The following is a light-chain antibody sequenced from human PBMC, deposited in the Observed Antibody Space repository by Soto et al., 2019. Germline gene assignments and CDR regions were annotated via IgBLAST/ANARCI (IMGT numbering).Light chain of an antibody. CDR1: QDIKTW. Sequence: DIQMTQSPSSVSASVGDRVTVTCRASQDIKTWLAWYQQKPGKAPNLLIFGASNLQSGVPSRFSATGSGTEFTLTISSLQPEDFAIYFCQQGNSFPFTFGPGTKVD. CDR3: QQGNSFPFT. CDR2: GAS. V-gene: IGKV1-12*01. J-gene: IGKJ3*01.